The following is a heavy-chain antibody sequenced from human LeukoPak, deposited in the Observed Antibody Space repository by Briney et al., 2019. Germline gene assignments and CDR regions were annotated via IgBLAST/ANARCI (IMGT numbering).Heavy chain of an antibody. D-gene: IGHD3-22*01. Sequence: GGSLRLSCAASGFTFSDYYMSWIRQAPGKGLEWVSYISSSGSTIYYADSVKGRFTISRDNAKNSLYLQMNSLRAEDTAVYYCARENYYDSNGYYNDYWGQGTLVTVSS. CDR3: ARENYYDSNGYYNDY. CDR1: GFTFSDYY. CDR2: ISSSGSTI. V-gene: IGHV3-11*01. J-gene: IGHJ4*02.